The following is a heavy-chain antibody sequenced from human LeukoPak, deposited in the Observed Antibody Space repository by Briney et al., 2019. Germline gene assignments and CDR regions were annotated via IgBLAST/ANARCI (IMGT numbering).Heavy chain of an antibody. CDR2: IYHSGST. V-gene: IGHV4-39*01. CDR1: GGSISSSSYY. Sequence: SETLSLTCTVSGGSISSSSYYWGWIRQPPGKGLEWIGSIYHSGSTYYNPSLKSRVTISIDTSKNQFSLKLRSVTAADTAVYYCARHVPGYSNTWPGPWGQGTLVTVSS. J-gene: IGHJ5*02. D-gene: IGHD2-2*01. CDR3: ARHVPGYSNTWPGP.